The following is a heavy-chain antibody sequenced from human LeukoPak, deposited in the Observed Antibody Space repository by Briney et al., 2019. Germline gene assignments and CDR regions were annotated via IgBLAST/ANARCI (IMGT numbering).Heavy chain of an antibody. CDR3: AKDGEGDGYNYYFDY. CDR2: ISGSGGST. J-gene: IGHJ4*02. CDR1: GFTFSSYA. D-gene: IGHD5-24*01. V-gene: IGHV3-23*01. Sequence: GGSLRLSCAASGFTFSSYAMSWVRQAPGKGLEWVSAISGSGGSTYYADSVKGRFTISRDNSKNTLYLQMNSLRAEDTAVYYCAKDGEGDGYNYYFDYWGQGTLVTVSS.